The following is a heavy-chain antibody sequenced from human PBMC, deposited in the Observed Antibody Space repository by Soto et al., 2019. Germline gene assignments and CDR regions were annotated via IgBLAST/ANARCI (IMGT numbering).Heavy chain of an antibody. CDR1: GFTLSSHW. V-gene: IGHV3-7*01. CDR2: IKQDGSEK. Sequence: EVQLVESGGGLVQPGESLRLSCAASGFTLSSHWMSWVRQAPGKGLEWVANIKQDGSEKYYVDSVKGRFTISRDNAKNSLYLQVNSLRAEDTAVYYCATMPGTASYAFDIWGQGTMVTVSS. J-gene: IGHJ3*02. CDR3: ATMPGTASYAFDI. D-gene: IGHD1-1*01.